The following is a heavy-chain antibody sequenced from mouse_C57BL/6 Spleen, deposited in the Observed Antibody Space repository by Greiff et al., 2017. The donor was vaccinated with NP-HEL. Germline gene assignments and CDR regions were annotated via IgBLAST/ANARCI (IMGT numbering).Heavy chain of an antibody. J-gene: IGHJ2*01. CDR2: IRNKANGYTT. CDR3: ARIYYDYLFDY. CDR1: GFTFTDYY. Sequence: DVKLVESGGGLVQPGGSLSLSCAASGFTFTDYYMSWVRQPPGKALEWLGFIRNKANGYTTEYSASVKGRFTISRDNSQSILYLQMNALRAEDSATYYCARIYYDYLFDYWGQGTTLTVSS. V-gene: IGHV7-3*01. D-gene: IGHD2-4*01.